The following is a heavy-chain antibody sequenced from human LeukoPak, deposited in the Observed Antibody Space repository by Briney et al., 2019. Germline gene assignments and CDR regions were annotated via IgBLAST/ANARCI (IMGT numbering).Heavy chain of an antibody. CDR1: GGSISSYY. CDR3: ANQLSYLYYFDY. V-gene: IGHV4-59*12. D-gene: IGHD2-2*01. CDR2: IYYSGST. J-gene: IGHJ4*02. Sequence: SETLSLTCTVSGGSISSYYWSWIRQPPGKGLEWIGYIYYSGSTYYNPSLKSRVTISVDTSKNQFSLKLSSVTAADTAVYYCANQLSYLYYFDYWGQGTLVTVSS.